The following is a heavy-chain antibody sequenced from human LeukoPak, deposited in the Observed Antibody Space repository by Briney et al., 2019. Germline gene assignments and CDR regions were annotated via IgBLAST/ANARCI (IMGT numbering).Heavy chain of an antibody. Sequence: GVSLRLSCAASGFTVSSNYMSWVRQAPGKGLEWVSVIYSGGSTYYADSVKGRFTISRDNSKNTLYLQMNSLRAEDTAVYYCARSSSWGLLDYWGQGTLVTVSS. CDR3: ARSSSWGLLDY. CDR2: IYSGGST. D-gene: IGHD6-13*01. CDR1: GFTVSSNY. J-gene: IGHJ4*02. V-gene: IGHV3-53*01.